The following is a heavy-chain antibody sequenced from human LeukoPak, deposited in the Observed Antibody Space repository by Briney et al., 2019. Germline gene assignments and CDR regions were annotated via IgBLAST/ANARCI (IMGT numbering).Heavy chain of an antibody. V-gene: IGHV4-59*01. CDR3: ARASYDFWSGYYLYFDY. J-gene: IGHJ4*02. CDR2: IYYSGST. Sequence: SETLSLTCTVSGGSISSYYWSWIRQPPGKGLEWIGYIYYSGSTNYNPSLKSRVTMSVDTSKNQFSLKLSSVTAADTAVYYCARASYDFWSGYYLYFDYWGQGTLVTVSS. CDR1: GGSISSYY. D-gene: IGHD3-3*01.